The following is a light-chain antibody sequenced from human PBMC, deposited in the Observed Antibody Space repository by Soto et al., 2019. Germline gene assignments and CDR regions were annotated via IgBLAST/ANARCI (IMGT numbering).Light chain of an antibody. CDR1: KSVSSN. J-gene: IGKJ5*01. CDR3: QQYNNWLIT. CDR2: GAS. V-gene: IGKV3-15*01. Sequence: EIVMTQSPATLSVSPGERATLSCRASKSVSSNLAWYQQKPGQAPRLLIHGASTRATGIPARFSGSGSGTEFTLTFSSLQSEDFAVYYCQQYNNWLITFGQGTRLEIK.